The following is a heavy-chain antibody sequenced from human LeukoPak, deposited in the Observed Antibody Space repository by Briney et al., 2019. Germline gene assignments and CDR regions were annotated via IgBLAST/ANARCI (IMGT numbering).Heavy chain of an antibody. Sequence: ASVKVSCKASGYTFTSYGISWVRQAPGQGLEWMGWISAHNGNTNYAQKLQGRVTMTTDTSTSTAYMELRSLRSDDTAVYYCARDIVVVPAAEMNWFDPWGQGTLVTVSS. V-gene: IGHV1-18*01. CDR3: ARDIVVVPAAEMNWFDP. J-gene: IGHJ5*02. CDR1: GYTFTSYG. D-gene: IGHD2-2*01. CDR2: ISAHNGNT.